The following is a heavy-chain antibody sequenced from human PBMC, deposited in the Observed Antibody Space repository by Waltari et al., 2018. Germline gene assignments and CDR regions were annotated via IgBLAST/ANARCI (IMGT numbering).Heavy chain of an antibody. CDR2: ISYSGST. CDR1: GGSISSSRYS. CDR3: ARVGLGKFPFDP. V-gene: IGHV4-39*07. J-gene: IGHJ5*02. Sequence: QLPLQASGPGLVRPSETLSLTCTVFGGSISSSRYSWGWIRQPPGKGVEWIGSISYSGSTYYNPSLKSRVTISGDTSKNQFSLKLSSVTAADTAVYYCARVGLGKFPFDPWGQGTLVTVSS. D-gene: IGHD2-21*01.